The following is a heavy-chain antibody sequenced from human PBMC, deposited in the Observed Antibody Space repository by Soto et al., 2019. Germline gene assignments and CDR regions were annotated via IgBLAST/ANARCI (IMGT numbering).Heavy chain of an antibody. D-gene: IGHD3-10*01. Sequence: QITLKESGPTLVKPTQTLTLTCTFSGFSLSTSGVGVGWIRQPPGKALEWLALIYWDDDKRYSPSLKRRLTSTKDTSKSQVVLTMTNMDPVDTATYYCAHSRVYYDGSGSYYPYYFDYWGQGTLVTVSS. CDR1: GFSLSTSGVG. CDR2: IYWDDDK. CDR3: AHSRVYYDGSGSYYPYYFDY. J-gene: IGHJ4*02. V-gene: IGHV2-5*02.